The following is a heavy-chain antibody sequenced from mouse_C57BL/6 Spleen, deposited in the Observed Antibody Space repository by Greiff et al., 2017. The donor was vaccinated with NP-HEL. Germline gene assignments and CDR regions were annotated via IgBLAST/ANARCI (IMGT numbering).Heavy chain of an antibody. Sequence: EVKLMESGGGLVQPGGSLSLSCAASGFTFTDYYMSWVRQPPGKALEWLGFIRNKANGYTTEYSASVKGRFTISRDNSQSILYLQMNALRAEDSATYYCASSYYYGSSHWYFDVWGTGTTVTVSS. V-gene: IGHV7-3*01. CDR3: ASSYYYGSSHWYFDV. CDR2: IRNKANGYTT. D-gene: IGHD1-1*01. J-gene: IGHJ1*03. CDR1: GFTFTDYY.